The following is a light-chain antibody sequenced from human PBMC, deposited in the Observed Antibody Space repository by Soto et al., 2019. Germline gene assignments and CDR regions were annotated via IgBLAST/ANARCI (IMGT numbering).Light chain of an antibody. J-gene: IGKJ3*01. Sequence: EIVMTQSPATLSVSLGDRATLSCRASQSVTTYLAWYQQKPGQAPRLLIYGASTRATGIPARFSGSGSETDFTLTISRLEPEDFAVYYCQQYGSSPFTFGPGTKVDIK. CDR3: QQYGSSPFT. CDR2: GAS. V-gene: IGKV3-20*01. CDR1: QSVTTY.